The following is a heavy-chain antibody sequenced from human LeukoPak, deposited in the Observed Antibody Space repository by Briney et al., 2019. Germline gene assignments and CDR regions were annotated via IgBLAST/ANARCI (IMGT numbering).Heavy chain of an antibody. Sequence: ASVKVSCKASGYTFTSYDINWVRQAPGQGLEWMGWMNPNSGNTGYAQKFQGRVTMTRNTSISTAYMELSSLRSEDTAVYYCARASSGSSSWYASYHYYYMDVWGKGTTVTISS. V-gene: IGHV1-8*01. CDR1: GYTFTSYD. CDR3: ARASSGSSSWYASYHYYYMDV. D-gene: IGHD6-13*01. J-gene: IGHJ6*03. CDR2: MNPNSGNT.